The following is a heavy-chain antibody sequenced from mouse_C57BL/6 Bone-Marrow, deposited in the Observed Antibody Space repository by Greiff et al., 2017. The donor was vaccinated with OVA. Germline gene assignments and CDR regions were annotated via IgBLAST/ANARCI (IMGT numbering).Heavy chain of an antibody. V-gene: IGHV5-4*01. CDR2: ISDGGSYT. CDR1: GFTFSSYA. CDR3: ARDIDSSGYDYAMDY. D-gene: IGHD3-2*02. J-gene: IGHJ4*01. Sequence: EVNLVESGGGLVKPGGSLKLSCAASGFTFSSYAMSWVRQTPEKRLEWVATISDGGSYTYYPDNVKGRFTISRDHAKNNLYLQMSHLKSEDTSMYYCARDIDSSGYDYAMDYWGQGTSVTVSS.